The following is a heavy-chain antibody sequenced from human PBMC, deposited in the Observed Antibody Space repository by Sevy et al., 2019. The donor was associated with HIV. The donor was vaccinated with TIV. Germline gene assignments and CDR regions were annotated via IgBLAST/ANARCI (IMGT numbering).Heavy chain of an antibody. V-gene: IGHV3-7*03. D-gene: IGHD2-2*01. CDR1: GFTFSNYW. CDR3: ARDCSSTSCLWGMDV. Sequence: GGSLRLSCAASGFTFSNYWMSWVRQAPGKGLEWVANIKRDGSEKYYVASVKGRFTISRDNAKNSLYLQMNSLRAEDTAVYHCARDCSSTSCLWGMDVWGQGTTVTVSS. CDR2: IKRDGSEK. J-gene: IGHJ6*02.